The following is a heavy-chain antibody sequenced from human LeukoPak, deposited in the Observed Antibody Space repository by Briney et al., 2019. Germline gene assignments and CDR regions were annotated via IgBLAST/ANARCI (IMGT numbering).Heavy chain of an antibody. V-gene: IGHV4-34*01. D-gene: IGHD3-10*01. Sequence: SETLSLTCGVYGGSFSDYYWTWIRQPPGKGLEWIGEINHSGSTNYNPSLMSRVTMSVDTSNNHFSLKLNSVTAADTAVYYCARASYGSGSLDYWGQGTPVTVSS. CDR3: ARASYGSGSLDY. CDR2: INHSGST. CDR1: GGSFSDYY. J-gene: IGHJ4*02.